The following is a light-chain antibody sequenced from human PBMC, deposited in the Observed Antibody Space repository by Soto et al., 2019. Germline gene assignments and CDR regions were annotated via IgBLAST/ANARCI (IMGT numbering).Light chain of an antibody. J-gene: IGKJ5*01. CDR3: QQYNNWPPIT. CDR2: YAS. V-gene: IGKV3-15*01. CDR1: QSIRNN. Sequence: EIMMTQSPATLSVSPGERATLSCRASQSIRNNLAWYQQKPGQAPRLLIYYASTMATGIPARFSGSGSGTEFTLTISSLQSEDFALYYCQQYNNWPPITFGQGTRLEIK.